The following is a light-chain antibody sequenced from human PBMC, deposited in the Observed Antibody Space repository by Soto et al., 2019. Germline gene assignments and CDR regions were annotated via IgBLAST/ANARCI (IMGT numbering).Light chain of an antibody. CDR3: QAWDSSAVVV. CDR2: QDN. J-gene: IGLJ2*01. Sequence: SSELTQPPSVSVSPGQTASITCSGDKLGDKYACWYQQRPGQSPVVVIYQDNKRPSGIPERFSGSNSGNTATLTISGTQAMDEADYYCQAWDSSAVVVFGGGTKLTVL. CDR1: KLGDKY. V-gene: IGLV3-1*01.